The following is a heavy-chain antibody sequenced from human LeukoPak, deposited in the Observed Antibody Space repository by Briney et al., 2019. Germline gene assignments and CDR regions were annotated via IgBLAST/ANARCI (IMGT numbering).Heavy chain of an antibody. V-gene: IGHV3-74*01. CDR1: GFTFSSNW. D-gene: IGHD2-15*01. J-gene: IGHJ4*02. CDR3: ARGQNTLGY. CDR2: ISGDGSTT. Sequence: GGSLRLSCAASGFTFSSNWMHWVRQAPGKGLVWVSRISGDGSTTNYADSVQGRFTISRDNAKNTLYLQMDSLRAEDTAVYYCARGQNTLGYWGQGTLVTVYS.